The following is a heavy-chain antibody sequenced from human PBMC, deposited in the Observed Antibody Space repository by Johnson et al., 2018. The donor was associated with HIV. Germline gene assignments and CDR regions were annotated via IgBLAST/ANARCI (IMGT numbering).Heavy chain of an antibody. CDR1: GFTFSSYG. CDR2: IWYDGSNK. V-gene: IGHV3-33*01. Sequence: QMLLVESGGGVVQPGRSLRLSCEASGFTFSSYGMHWVRQAPGKGLEWVAVIWYDGSNKYYADSVKGRFTISRDNPKNTLYLQMNSLRAEDTAVYYCATLEYSSSPGGYGAFDIWGQGTMVTVSS. J-gene: IGHJ3*02. CDR3: ATLEYSSSPGGYGAFDI. D-gene: IGHD6-6*01.